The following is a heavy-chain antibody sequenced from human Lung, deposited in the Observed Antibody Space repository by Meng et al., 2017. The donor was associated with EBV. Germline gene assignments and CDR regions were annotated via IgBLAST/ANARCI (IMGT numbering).Heavy chain of an antibody. CDR3: ARGRIIGDSSGYSDY. V-gene: IGHV4-34*01. Sequence: QLQQWGAGLLKPSETLSLTCAVYGGPFSCYYWSWIRQPPGKGLEWIGEINHSGSTNYNPSLKSRVTISVDTSKNQFSLKLSSVTAADTAVYYCARGRIIGDSSGYSDYWGQGTLVTVSS. J-gene: IGHJ4*02. CDR2: INHSGST. CDR1: GGPFSCYY. D-gene: IGHD3-22*01.